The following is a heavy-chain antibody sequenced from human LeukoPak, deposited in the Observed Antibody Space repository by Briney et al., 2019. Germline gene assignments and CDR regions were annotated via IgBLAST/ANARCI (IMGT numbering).Heavy chain of an antibody. V-gene: IGHV4-59*01. CDR1: GGSISSYY. CDR2: IYYSGST. CDR3: ARGLTSGYYGHYYMDV. Sequence: SETLSLTCTVSGGSISSYYWSWVRQPPGKGLEWIGYIYYSGSTNYNPSLKSRVIISLDTSKNQFSLKLSSVTAADTAVYYCARGLTSGYYGHYYMDVWGKGTTVTVSS. J-gene: IGHJ6*03. D-gene: IGHD3-22*01.